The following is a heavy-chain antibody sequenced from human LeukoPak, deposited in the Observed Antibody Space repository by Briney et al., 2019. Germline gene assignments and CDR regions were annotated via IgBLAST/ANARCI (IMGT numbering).Heavy chain of an antibody. Sequence: ASVKVSCKASGGTFSSYAISWVRQAPGQGLEWMGRIIPILGIANYAQKFQGRVTITADKSTSTAYMELSSLRSEDTAVYYCASASGSGDYYYYYGMDVWGQGTTVTVSS. V-gene: IGHV1-69*04. D-gene: IGHD3-3*01. CDR2: IIPILGIA. CDR3: ASASGSGDYYYYYGMDV. J-gene: IGHJ6*02. CDR1: GGTFSSYA.